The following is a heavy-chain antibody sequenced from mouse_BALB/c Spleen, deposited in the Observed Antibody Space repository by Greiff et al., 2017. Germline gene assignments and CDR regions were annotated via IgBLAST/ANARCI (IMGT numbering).Heavy chain of an antibody. CDR1: GFTFSSFG. D-gene: IGHD1-1*01. CDR2: ISSGSSTI. CDR3: ARSGYYGSSPMDY. Sequence: EVMLVESGGGLVQPGGSRKLSCAASGFTFSSFGMHWVRQAPEKGLEWVAYISSGSSTIYYADTVKGRFTISRDNPKNTLFLQMTSLRSEDTAMYYCARSGYYGSSPMDYWGQGTSVTVSS. V-gene: IGHV5-17*02. J-gene: IGHJ4*01.